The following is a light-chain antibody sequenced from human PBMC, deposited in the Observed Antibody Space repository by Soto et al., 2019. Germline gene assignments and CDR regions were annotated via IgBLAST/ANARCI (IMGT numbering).Light chain of an antibody. CDR3: QQSYTTLSMT. CDR1: ESISRY. Sequence: DIQMTQSPSSLSASVGDRVTITCRASESISRYLNWYQQKPGKAPKLLIYAASSLQNSVPSRFWGGGAGTDFTLIIINLQPEDFFTYYCQQSYTTLSMTFGQGTRLEIK. CDR2: AAS. J-gene: IGKJ5*01. V-gene: IGKV1-39*01.